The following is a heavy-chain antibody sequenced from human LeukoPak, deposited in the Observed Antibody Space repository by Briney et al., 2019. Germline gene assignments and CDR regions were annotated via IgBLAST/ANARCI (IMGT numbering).Heavy chain of an antibody. CDR2: ISGSGGST. J-gene: IGHJ4*02. D-gene: IGHD3-16*02. CDR1: GFTFSSYA. Sequence: GGSLRLSCAASGFTFSSYAMSWVRQAPGKGLEWVSAISGSGGSTYYADSVKGRFTISRDNSKNTLYLQMNSLRAEDTAVYYCAKGNDLRLGELSSPGYWGQGTLVTVSS. CDR3: AKGNDLRLGELSSPGY. V-gene: IGHV3-23*01.